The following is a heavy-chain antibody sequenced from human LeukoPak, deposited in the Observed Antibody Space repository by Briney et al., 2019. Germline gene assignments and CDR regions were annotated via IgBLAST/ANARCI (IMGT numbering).Heavy chain of an antibody. J-gene: IGHJ4*02. V-gene: IGHV4-39*01. Sequence: KTSETLSLTCTVSGGSISSSSYYWGWTRQPPGKGLEWIGSIYYSGSTYYNPSLKSRVTISVDTSKNQFPLKLSSVTAADTAVYYCARVPATVTLYYFDYWGQGTLVTVSS. CDR3: ARVPATVTLYYFDY. CDR1: GGSISSSSYY. CDR2: IYYSGST. D-gene: IGHD4-17*01.